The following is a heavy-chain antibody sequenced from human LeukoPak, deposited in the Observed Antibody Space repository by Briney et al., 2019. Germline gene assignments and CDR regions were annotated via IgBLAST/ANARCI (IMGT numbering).Heavy chain of an antibody. D-gene: IGHD6-13*01. Sequence: LSCIASGFTFGDYAMSWFGQAPGKGVEGVGFIRSKTYGGTTGYAASVKDTFSISRDDSKSVVYLQMNSLKTEDTAFYYCTRGVGQQLIPPDYWGQGTLVTVSS. J-gene: IGHJ4*02. V-gene: IGHV3-49*03. CDR2: IRSKTYGGTT. CDR1: GFTFGDYA. CDR3: TRGVGQQLIPPDY.